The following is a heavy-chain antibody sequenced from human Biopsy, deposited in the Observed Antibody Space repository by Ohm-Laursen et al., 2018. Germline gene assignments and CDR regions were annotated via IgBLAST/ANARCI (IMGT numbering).Heavy chain of an antibody. D-gene: IGHD1-26*01. J-gene: IGHJ3*02. CDR3: AGIVLGPTNDAFDI. Sequence: SDTLSLTCTVSGDSLRNYYWSWIRQAAGKGLEWIGRIYPGGGTIYNPSLKSRVTMSVDTSKNHFSLNLNSVTAADTAVYYCAGIVLGPTNDAFDIWGQGTMVTVSS. CDR1: GDSLRNYY. V-gene: IGHV4-4*07. CDR2: IYPGGGT.